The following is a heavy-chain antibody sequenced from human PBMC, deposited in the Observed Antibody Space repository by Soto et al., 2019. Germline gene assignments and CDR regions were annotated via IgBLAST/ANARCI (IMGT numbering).Heavy chain of an antibody. J-gene: IGHJ4*02. CDR3: ARLPALMDTAMVSPFDY. D-gene: IGHD5-18*01. CDR1: GGSISSSSYY. Sequence: SETLSLTCTVSGGSISSSSYYWGWIRQPPGKGLEWIGSIYYSGSTYYNPSLKSRVTISVDTSKNQFSLKLSSVTAADTAVYYCARLPALMDTAMVSPFDYWGQGTLVTVS. CDR2: IYYSGST. V-gene: IGHV4-39*01.